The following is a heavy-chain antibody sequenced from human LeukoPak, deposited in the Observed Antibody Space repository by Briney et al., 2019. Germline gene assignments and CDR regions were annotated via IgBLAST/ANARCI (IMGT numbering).Heavy chain of an antibody. CDR1: GYTFTGYY. Sequence: ASVKVSCKASGYTFTGYYMHWVRQAPGQGLEWMGIINPSGGSTSYAQKFQGRVTMTRDMSTSTVYMELSSLRSEDTAVYYCARDLYSASGDYWGQGTLVTVSS. CDR2: INPSGGST. D-gene: IGHD2-21*01. V-gene: IGHV1-46*01. J-gene: IGHJ4*02. CDR3: ARDLYSASGDY.